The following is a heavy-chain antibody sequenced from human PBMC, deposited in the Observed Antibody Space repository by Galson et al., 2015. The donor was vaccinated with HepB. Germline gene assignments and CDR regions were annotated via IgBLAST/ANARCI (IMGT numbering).Heavy chain of an antibody. CDR1: GYTFTGYY. Sequence: SVKVSCKASGYTFTGYYMHWVRQAPGQGLEWMGGVNPNSGATDYAEKFQGRVTMTRDTSITTAYMELSGLTADDTAVYYCARLVKYTGYDRGDYWGQGTLVTVSS. V-gene: IGHV1-2*02. CDR3: ARLVKYTGYDRGDY. CDR2: VNPNSGAT. J-gene: IGHJ4*02. D-gene: IGHD5-12*01.